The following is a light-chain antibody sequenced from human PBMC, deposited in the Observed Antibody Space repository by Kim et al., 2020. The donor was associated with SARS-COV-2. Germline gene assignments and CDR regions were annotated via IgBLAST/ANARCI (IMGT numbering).Light chain of an antibody. CDR1: QSVRND. V-gene: IGKV3-15*01. Sequence: VSPGERAPLSCRASQSVRNDLAWYQQKPGQAPRLLIYGASMRATGIPARFSGSGSGTEFTLTINSLQSEDFAVYYCQQYNYWPPDTFGQGTRLEI. CDR2: GAS. J-gene: IGKJ2*01. CDR3: QQYNYWPPDT.